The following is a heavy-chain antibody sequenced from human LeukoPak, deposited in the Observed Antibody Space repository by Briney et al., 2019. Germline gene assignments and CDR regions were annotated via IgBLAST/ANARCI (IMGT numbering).Heavy chain of an antibody. CDR3: ARGNGVYYDILTGYYFPFDY. D-gene: IGHD3-9*01. J-gene: IGHJ4*02. Sequence: GGSLRLSCAASGFTFSSYDIHWVRQAPGKGLEWVAFIRYDGSNKYYADSVRGRFTISRDNSKNTLYLQMNSLRAEDTAVYYCARGNGVYYDILTGYYFPFDYWGQGTLVTVCS. CDR2: IRYDGSNK. CDR1: GFTFSSYD. V-gene: IGHV3-30*02.